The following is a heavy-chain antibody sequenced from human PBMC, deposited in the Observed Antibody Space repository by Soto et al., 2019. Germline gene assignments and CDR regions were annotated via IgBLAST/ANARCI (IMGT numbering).Heavy chain of an antibody. J-gene: IGHJ6*02. Sequence: SETLSLTCTVSGGSISSSSYYWGWIRQPPGKGLEWIGSIYYSGSTYYNPSLKSRVTISVDTSKNQFSLKLSSVTAADTAVYSGARLKEDTCYDGMAVWGQGTTVAVSS. CDR2: IYYSGST. D-gene: IGHD2-15*01. CDR1: GGSISSSSYY. V-gene: IGHV4-39*01. CDR3: ARLKEDTCYDGMAV.